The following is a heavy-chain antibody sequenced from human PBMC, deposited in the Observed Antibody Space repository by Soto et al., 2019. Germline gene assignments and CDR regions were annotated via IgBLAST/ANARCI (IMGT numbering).Heavy chain of an antibody. CDR1: GFTFDDYG. D-gene: IGHD2-2*01. J-gene: IGHJ6*03. CDR3: ARNRVPAAMFGYYYYMDV. Sequence: EVQLVESGGGVVRPGGSLRLSCAASGFTFDDYGMSWVRQAPGKGLEWVSGINWNGGSTGYADSVKGRFTISRDNAKNSLYLQMNSLRAEDTALYHCARNRVPAAMFGYYYYMDVWGKGTTVTVSS. CDR2: INWNGGST. V-gene: IGHV3-20*01.